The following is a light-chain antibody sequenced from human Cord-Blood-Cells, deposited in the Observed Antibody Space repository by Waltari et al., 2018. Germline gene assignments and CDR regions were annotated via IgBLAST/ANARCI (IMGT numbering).Light chain of an antibody. V-gene: IGKV4-1*01. J-gene: IGKJ5*01. CDR1: QSVLYSSNNKNY. CDR3: QQYYSTPT. CDR2: WAS. Sequence: DIVMTQSPDSLAVSLGERATINCKSSQSVLYSSNNKNYLAWYQQKPGQPPKLLIYWASTRESGVNDRFSGSGSGTDFTLTISSLQAEDVAVYYCQQYYSTPTFGQGTRLEIK.